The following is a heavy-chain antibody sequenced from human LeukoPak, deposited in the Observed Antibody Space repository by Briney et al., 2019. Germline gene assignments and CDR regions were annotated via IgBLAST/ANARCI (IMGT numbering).Heavy chain of an antibody. D-gene: IGHD6-19*01. CDR1: GGSISSSNW. Sequence: SGTLSLTCAVSGGSISSSNWWSWVRQPPGKGLEWIGEIYHSGSTNYNPSLKSRVTISVDKSKNQFSLKLSSVTAADTAVYYCARGKAVADYYYYGMDVRGQGTTVTVSS. V-gene: IGHV4-4*02. J-gene: IGHJ6*02. CDR3: ARGKAVADYYYYGMDV. CDR2: IYHSGST.